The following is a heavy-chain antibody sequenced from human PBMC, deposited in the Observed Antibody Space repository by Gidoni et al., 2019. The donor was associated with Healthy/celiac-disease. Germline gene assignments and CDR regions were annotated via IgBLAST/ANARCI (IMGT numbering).Heavy chain of an antibody. Sequence: EVQLVQSGAEVKKPGESLTISCKGSGYSFTSYWIGWGRQMPGKGLEWMGIIDPGDSDTRYSPSCQGQVTISADKSISTAYLQWSSLKASDTAMYYCARGYCSGGSCYPAEVRFDPWGQGTLVTVSS. CDR3: ARGYCSGGSCYPAEVRFDP. J-gene: IGHJ5*02. V-gene: IGHV5-51*01. CDR2: IDPGDSDT. CDR1: GYSFTSYW. D-gene: IGHD2-15*01.